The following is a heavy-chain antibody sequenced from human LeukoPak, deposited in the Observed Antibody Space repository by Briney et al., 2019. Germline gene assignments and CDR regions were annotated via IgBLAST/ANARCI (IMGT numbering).Heavy chain of an antibody. J-gene: IGHJ6*03. CDR3: ARVQLGARKYYYYYYMDV. CDR2: ISAYNGNT. D-gene: IGHD1-1*01. CDR1: GYTFTNYG. V-gene: IGHV1-18*01. Sequence: ASVKVSCKASGYTFTNYGISWVRQAPGQGLEWMGWISAYNGNTHYAQNLQGRVTMTTDTSTSTAYMELKSLRSDDTAVYYCARVQLGARKYYYYYYMDVWGKGTTVTISS.